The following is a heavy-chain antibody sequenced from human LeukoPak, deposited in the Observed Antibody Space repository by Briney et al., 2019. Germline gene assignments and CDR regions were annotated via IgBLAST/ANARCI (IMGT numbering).Heavy chain of an antibody. D-gene: IGHD1-26*01. CDR1: GGSISSGDYY. CDR3: ARRRIVGATGYYYGMDV. Sequence: SETLSLTCTVSGGSISSGDYYWSWIRQPPGKGLEWIGYIYYSGSTNYNPSLKSRVTISVDTSKNQFSLKLSSVTAADTAVYYCARRRIVGATGYYYGMDVWGQGTTVTVSS. V-gene: IGHV4-30-4*01. J-gene: IGHJ6*02. CDR2: IYYSGST.